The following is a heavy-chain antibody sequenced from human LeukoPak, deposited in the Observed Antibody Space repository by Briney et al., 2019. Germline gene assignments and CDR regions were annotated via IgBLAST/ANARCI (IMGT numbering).Heavy chain of an antibody. Sequence: PGESLRLSCAASGFTFSNYWMSWVRQAPGKGLEWVANIKQDGGQTYYVDSLKGRFTVSRDNAKNSLYLQMNNLRAEDTAVYYCARIRYSSSSTDYWGQGTLVTVSS. CDR3: ARIRYSSSSTDY. CDR2: IKQDGGQT. V-gene: IGHV3-7*01. CDR1: GFTFSNYW. D-gene: IGHD6-6*01. J-gene: IGHJ4*02.